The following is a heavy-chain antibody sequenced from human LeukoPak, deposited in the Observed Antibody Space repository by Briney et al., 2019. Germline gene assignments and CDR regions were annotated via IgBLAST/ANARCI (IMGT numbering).Heavy chain of an antibody. Sequence: ASVKLSCEASEYTFTGYAIFWVRQAPGQGLEWMGWINPDSGGTNYAQKFQGRFTMTRDTSISTAYMELSSLTSDDTAVFYCESGDQFCVWGSYYNFWGQGTLVTVSS. J-gene: IGHJ4*02. V-gene: IGHV1-2*02. CDR2: INPDSGGT. CDR1: EYTFTGYA. CDR3: ESGDQFCVWGSYYNF. D-gene: IGHD3-16*01.